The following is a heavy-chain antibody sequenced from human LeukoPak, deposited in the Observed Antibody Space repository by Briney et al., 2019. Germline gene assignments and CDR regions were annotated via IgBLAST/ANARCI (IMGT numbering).Heavy chain of an antibody. CDR2: IFHTGST. Sequence: SETLSLTCGVSGTSVSTMNWWSWVRQSPGKGLEWIGEIFHTGSTNYNPSLNSRITISLDKSKNQFSLRLTSVTAADTAVYYCASSRLRFLEWLPLDVWGQGTTVTVSS. CDR1: GTSVSTMNW. V-gene: IGHV4-4*02. J-gene: IGHJ6*02. D-gene: IGHD3-3*01. CDR3: ASSRLRFLEWLPLDV.